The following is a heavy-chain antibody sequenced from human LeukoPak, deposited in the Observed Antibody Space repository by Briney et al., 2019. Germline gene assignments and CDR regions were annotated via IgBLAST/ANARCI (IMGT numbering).Heavy chain of an antibody. J-gene: IGHJ4*02. CDR2: INWNGGST. CDR1: GFNFGEYA. Sequence: GGSLRLSCTASGFNFGEYAMSWVRQAPGKGLEWVSGINWNGGSTGYADSVKGRFTISRDDAKNSLYLQMNSLRAEDTAVYYCARDLYRIVVVPHYFDYWGQGTLVTVSS. CDR3: ARDLYRIVVVPHYFDY. V-gene: IGHV3-20*04. D-gene: IGHD3-22*01.